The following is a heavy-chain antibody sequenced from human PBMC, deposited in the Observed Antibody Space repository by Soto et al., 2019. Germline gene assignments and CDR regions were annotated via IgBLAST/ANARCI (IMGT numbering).Heavy chain of an antibody. Sequence: GASVKVSCKASGYTFTSYGISWVRQAPGQRLECMGWINAGNDNIKYSQKFQGRVTITTDTSASTAYMDLTSLRSEGTAVYYCAIFGGSVSGWGQGTLVTVSS. V-gene: IGHV1-3*01. J-gene: IGHJ4*02. D-gene: IGHD3-10*01. CDR3: AIFGGSVSG. CDR1: GYTFTSYG. CDR2: INAGNDNI.